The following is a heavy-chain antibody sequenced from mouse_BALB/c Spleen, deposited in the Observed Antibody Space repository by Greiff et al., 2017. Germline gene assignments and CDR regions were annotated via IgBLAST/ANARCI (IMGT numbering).Heavy chain of an antibody. CDR2: IHYSGST. D-gene: IGHD2-14*01. Sequence: DVKLQESGPDLVKPSQSLSLTCTVTGYSITSGYSWQWIRQFPGNKLEWMGYIHYSGSTNYNPSLKSRISITRDTSKNQFFLQLNSVTTEDTATYYCARERYDYAMDYWGQGASVTVSS. V-gene: IGHV3-1*02. J-gene: IGHJ4*01. CDR1: GYSITSGYS. CDR3: ARERYDYAMDY.